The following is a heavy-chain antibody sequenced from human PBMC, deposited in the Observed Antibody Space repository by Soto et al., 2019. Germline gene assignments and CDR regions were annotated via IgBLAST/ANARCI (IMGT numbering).Heavy chain of an antibody. CDR2: IHHSGIT. CDR3: VRGSRSRWTA. Sequence: PSETLSLTCAVSGGSISNNNWWSWVRQSPWKGLEWVGEIHHSGITNYNPSLKSRVTISVDKSKNQFSLKMGSVTAADTAVYYCVRGSRSRWTAWAQGTFVTVSS. V-gene: IGHV4-4*02. CDR1: GGSISNNNW. D-gene: IGHD6-19*01. J-gene: IGHJ5*02.